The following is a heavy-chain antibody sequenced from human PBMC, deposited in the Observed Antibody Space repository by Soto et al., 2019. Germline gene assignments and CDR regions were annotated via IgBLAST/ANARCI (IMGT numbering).Heavy chain of an antibody. CDR2: ISGSGGST. Sequence: PGGSLRLSCAASGFTFSSYAMSWVRQAPGKGLEWVSAISGSGGSTYYADSVKGRFTISRDNSKNTLYLQMNSLRAEDTAVYYCAREGHDFWSVYYYYYMDVWGKGTTVTVSS. CDR1: GFTFSSYA. J-gene: IGHJ6*03. D-gene: IGHD3-3*01. CDR3: AREGHDFWSVYYYYYMDV. V-gene: IGHV3-23*01.